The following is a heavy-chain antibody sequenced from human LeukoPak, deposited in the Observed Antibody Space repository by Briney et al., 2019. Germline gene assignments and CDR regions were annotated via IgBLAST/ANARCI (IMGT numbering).Heavy chain of an antibody. V-gene: IGHV3-48*01. CDR3: ARDSETETGWYYYGMDV. CDR2: INSASTTK. D-gene: IGHD1-1*01. CDR1: GFTFSSYS. J-gene: IGHJ6*02. Sequence: GGSQRLSCAASGFTFSSYSMIWVRQAPGEGLEWISYINSASTTKYYADSVKGRFTISRDNSKNILYLQIYSLRAEDTAIYYCARDSETETGWYYYGMDVWGQGTTVTVSS.